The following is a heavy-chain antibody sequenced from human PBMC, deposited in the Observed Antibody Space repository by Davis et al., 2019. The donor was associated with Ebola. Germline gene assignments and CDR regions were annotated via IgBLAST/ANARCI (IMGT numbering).Heavy chain of an antibody. J-gene: IGHJ4*02. D-gene: IGHD4-11*01. V-gene: IGHV1-3*04. CDR1: GYTFTSYA. Sequence: AASVTVSCKASGYTFTSYAMHWVRQAPGQRLEWVGWITTYNGDTKYSQKFQARVTMTIDTSTSTAYMELRSLRSDDTAVYYCASTPCYYSNCHRPERQLDYWGQGTLVTVSP. CDR3: ASTPCYYSNCHRPERQLDY. CDR2: ITTYNGDT.